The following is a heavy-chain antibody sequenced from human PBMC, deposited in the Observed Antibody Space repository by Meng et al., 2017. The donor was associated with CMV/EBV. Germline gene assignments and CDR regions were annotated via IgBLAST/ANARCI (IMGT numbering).Heavy chain of an antibody. CDR1: GGFFSGFF. J-gene: IGHJ4*02. V-gene: IGHV4-4*07. CDR2: IYSTGGT. Sequence: QVQLRESGPGLVKPSQTLSPTCRVSGGFFSGFFWTWIRQPAGKGLEWIGRIYSTGGTNYNPSFESRVTISLDGSNNQFSLKLNSVTAADTAIYYCARERGDDSGYNFDSWGQGTLVTVSS. CDR3: ARERGDDSGYNFDS. D-gene: IGHD3-22*01.